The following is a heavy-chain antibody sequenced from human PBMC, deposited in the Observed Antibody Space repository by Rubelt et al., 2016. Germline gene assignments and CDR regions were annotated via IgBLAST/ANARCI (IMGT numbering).Heavy chain of an antibody. CDR2: IHSGSETI. D-gene: IGHD3-10*01. Sequence: EVQLLESGGGLVQPGGSLRLSCAASGFTLSGYAVSWVRQAPGKGLEWVSCIHSGSETISYADSVKGRFIISRDNAKNSLYLQMNSLRDEDTAIYCWARDPVTGGHPLDYWGQGTLVTVS. CDR1: GFTLSGYA. CDR3: ARDPVTGGHPLDY. J-gene: IGHJ4*02. V-gene: IGHV3-48*02.